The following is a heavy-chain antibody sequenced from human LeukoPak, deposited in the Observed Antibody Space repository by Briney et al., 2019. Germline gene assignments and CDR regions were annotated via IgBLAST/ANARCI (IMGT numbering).Heavy chain of an antibody. D-gene: IGHD3-10*01. CDR3: ARDRDSGDAFDI. Sequence: SVKVSCKASGGTFSSYAISWVRQAPGQGLEWMGRIIPILGIANYAQKFQGRVTITTDESTSTAYMELSSLRSEDTAVYYCARDRDSGDAFDIWGQGTMVTVSS. CDR2: IIPILGIA. V-gene: IGHV1-69*04. CDR1: GGTFSSYA. J-gene: IGHJ3*02.